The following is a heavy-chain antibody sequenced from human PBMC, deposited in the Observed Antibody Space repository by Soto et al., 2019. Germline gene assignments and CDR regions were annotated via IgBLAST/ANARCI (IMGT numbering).Heavy chain of an antibody. CDR1: GYSFTSYL. D-gene: IGHD3-22*01. CDR3: ARPSSGYYYGMDV. J-gene: IGHJ6*02. Sequence: GESLKISCKGSGYSFTSYLIGWVRQMPGKGLEWMGIIYPGDSDTRYSPSFQGQVTISADKSISTAYLQWSSLKASDTAMYYCARPSSGYYYGMDVWGQGTTVTVSS. V-gene: IGHV5-51*01. CDR2: IYPGDSDT.